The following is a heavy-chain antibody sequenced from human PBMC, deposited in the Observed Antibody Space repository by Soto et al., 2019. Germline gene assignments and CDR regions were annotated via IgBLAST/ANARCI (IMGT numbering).Heavy chain of an antibody. CDR1: GYTFTNYA. CDR2: IIPILGIA. Sequence: ASVKVSCKASGYTFTNYAMHWVRQAPGQRLEWMGRIIPILGIANYAQKFQGRVTITADKSTSTAYMELSSLRSEDTAVYYCAKTTVTPGGNYYYGMDVWGQGTTVTVSS. V-gene: IGHV1-69*04. CDR3: AKTTVTPGGNYYYGMDV. D-gene: IGHD4-17*01. J-gene: IGHJ6*02.